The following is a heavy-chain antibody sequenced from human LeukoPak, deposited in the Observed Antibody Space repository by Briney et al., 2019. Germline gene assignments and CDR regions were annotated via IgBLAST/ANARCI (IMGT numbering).Heavy chain of an antibody. J-gene: IGHJ3*02. CDR1: GGSISSGGYY. D-gene: IGHD1-26*01. CDR2: IYHSGST. Sequence: SETLSLTCTVSGGSISSGGYYWSWIRQPPGKGLEWIGYIYHSGSTYYNPSLKSRVTISVDRSKNQFSLKLSSVTAADTAVYYCARDGDSGSYREMDAFDIWGQGTMVTVSS. CDR3: ARDGDSGSYREMDAFDI. V-gene: IGHV4-30-2*01.